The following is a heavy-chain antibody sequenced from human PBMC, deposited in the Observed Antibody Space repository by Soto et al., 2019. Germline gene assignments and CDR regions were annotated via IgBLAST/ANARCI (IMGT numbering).Heavy chain of an antibody. Sequence: ASVKVSCKASGYTFTSYGISWVRQAPGQGLEWMGWISAYNGNTNYAQKLQGRVTMTTDTSTSTAYMELRSLRSDDTAVYYCARDRRPYYDFWSGSPAYGMDVWGQGTTVTV. D-gene: IGHD3-3*01. V-gene: IGHV1-18*01. J-gene: IGHJ6*02. CDR1: GYTFTSYG. CDR2: ISAYNGNT. CDR3: ARDRRPYYDFWSGSPAYGMDV.